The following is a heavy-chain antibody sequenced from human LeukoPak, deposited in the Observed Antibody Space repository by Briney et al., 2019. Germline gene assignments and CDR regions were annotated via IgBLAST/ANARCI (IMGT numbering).Heavy chain of an antibody. D-gene: IGHD1-1*01. J-gene: IGHJ5*02. V-gene: IGHV3-33*01. CDR1: GFTFSADG. CDR2: IWYDGSNK. CDR3: ARARLEGTGPHWFDP. Sequence: GGSLRLSCAAAGFTFSADGFHGVRQAPGKVLEWVAIIWYDGSNKYYADSVKGLFIISRDNSKNKLYLQMNSLRAEDTAIYYCARARLEGTGPHWFDPWGQGTLVTVSS.